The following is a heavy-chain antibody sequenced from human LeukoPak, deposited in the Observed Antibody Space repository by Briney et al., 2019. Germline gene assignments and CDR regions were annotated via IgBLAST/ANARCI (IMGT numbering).Heavy chain of an antibody. CDR1: GYTFTSYY. CDR2: INPSGGST. J-gene: IGHJ4*02. Sequence: GASVKVSCKASGYTFTSYYMHWVRQAPGQGLEWMGIINPSGGSTSYAQKFQGRVTMTRDTSTSTVYMELSSLRSEDTAVYYCARDRGVTMVRGVIHFDYWGQGTLVTVSS. D-gene: IGHD3-10*01. V-gene: IGHV1-46*01. CDR3: ARDRGVTMVRGVIHFDY.